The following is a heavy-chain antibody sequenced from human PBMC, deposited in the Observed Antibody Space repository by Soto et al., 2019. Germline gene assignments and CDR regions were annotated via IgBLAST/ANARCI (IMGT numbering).Heavy chain of an antibody. D-gene: IGHD1-26*01. CDR1: GYTFTGYY. Sequence: ASVKVSCKAPGYTFTGYYMHWVRQAPGQGLEWMGWINPNSGGTNYAQKFQGWVTMTRDTSISTAYMELSRLRSDDTAVYYCARGKWELSYYFDYWGQGTLVTVSS. J-gene: IGHJ4*02. CDR2: INPNSGGT. CDR3: ARGKWELSYYFDY. V-gene: IGHV1-2*04.